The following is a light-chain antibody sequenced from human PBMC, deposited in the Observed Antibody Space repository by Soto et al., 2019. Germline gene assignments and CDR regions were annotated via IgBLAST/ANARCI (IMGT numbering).Light chain of an antibody. CDR3: SSYTSSSTLV. CDR2: DVT. V-gene: IGLV2-14*01. Sequence: QYVLHQPASVSWSPGQSITISCTGTSTDVGGHNSVAWYQHNPGKAPKLMIYDVTNRPSGVSSRFSGSKSGNTASLSISGLQAEDEADYYCSSYTSSSTLVFGTGTKVTVL. CDR1: STDVGGHNS. J-gene: IGLJ1*01.